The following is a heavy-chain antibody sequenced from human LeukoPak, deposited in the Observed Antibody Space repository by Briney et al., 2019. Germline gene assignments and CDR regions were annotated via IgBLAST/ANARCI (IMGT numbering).Heavy chain of an antibody. J-gene: IGHJ4*02. CDR1: GFTFSSYW. V-gene: IGHV3-7*01. CDR3: ARSTRGRYSGSSD. CDR2: IKQDGSEK. D-gene: IGHD1-26*01. Sequence: GGSLRLSCAASGFTFSSYWTRWVRQAPGKGLGWVANIKQDGSEKYYVDSVKGRFTISRDNAKNSLYLQMNSLRAEDTAVYYCARSTRGRYSGSSDWGQGTLVTVSS.